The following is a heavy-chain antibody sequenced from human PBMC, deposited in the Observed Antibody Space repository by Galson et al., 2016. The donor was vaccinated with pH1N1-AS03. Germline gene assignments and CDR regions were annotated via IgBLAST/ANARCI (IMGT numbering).Heavy chain of an antibody. CDR1: GYTFTTYG. V-gene: IGHV1-18*01. J-gene: IGHJ4*02. Sequence: SVKVSCKASGYTFTTYGISWVRQAPGQGLEWMGWISAYYGDTHFAHKFQERVTLTRDTSTATAYMELRNLRSDDTAVYYCVRASDLSGVFFFNYWGQGTLVTVSS. CDR3: VRASDLSGVFFFNY. CDR2: ISAYYGDT. D-gene: IGHD3-3*01.